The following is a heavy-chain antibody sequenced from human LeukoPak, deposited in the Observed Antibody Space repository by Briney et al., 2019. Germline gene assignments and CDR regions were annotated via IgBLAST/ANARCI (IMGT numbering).Heavy chain of an antibody. V-gene: IGHV3-21*01. CDR2: IGGSSSYI. CDR3: ARAAPYYDSSGYYYYFDY. Sequence: GGSLRLSCAASGFTFSSYGVNWVRQAPGKGLEWVSSIGGSSSYIYYADSVKGRFTISRDNARNSLYLQMNSLRAEDTAVYYCARAAPYYDSSGYYYYFDYWGQGTLVTVSS. D-gene: IGHD3-22*01. J-gene: IGHJ4*02. CDR1: GFTFSSYG.